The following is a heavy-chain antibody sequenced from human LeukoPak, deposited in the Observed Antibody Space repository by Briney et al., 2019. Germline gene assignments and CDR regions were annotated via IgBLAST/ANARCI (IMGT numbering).Heavy chain of an antibody. Sequence: GGSLRLSCAASGFTFSSYGMHWVRQAPGKGLEWVAFIRYDGSNKYYADSVKGRFTISRDNSKNTLCLQMNSLRAEDTAVYYCARSNPNRNALDLWGQGTMVTISS. CDR1: GFTFSSYG. V-gene: IGHV3-30*02. J-gene: IGHJ3*01. D-gene: IGHD1-14*01. CDR3: ARSNPNRNALDL. CDR2: IRYDGSNK.